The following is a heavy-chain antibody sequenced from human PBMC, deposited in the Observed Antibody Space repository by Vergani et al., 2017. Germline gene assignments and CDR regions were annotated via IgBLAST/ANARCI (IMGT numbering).Heavy chain of an antibody. Sequence: QVQLQESGPGLVKPSETLSLTCTVSGGSVSSGSYYWSWIRQPPGKGLEWIGEIYHSGSTNYNPSLKSRVTISVDKSKNQFSLKLSSVTAADTAVYYCARDQYGDFDAFDIWGQGTMVTVSS. CDR1: GGSVSSGSYY. D-gene: IGHD4-17*01. CDR3: ARDQYGDFDAFDI. J-gene: IGHJ3*02. CDR2: IYHSGST. V-gene: IGHV4-61*01.